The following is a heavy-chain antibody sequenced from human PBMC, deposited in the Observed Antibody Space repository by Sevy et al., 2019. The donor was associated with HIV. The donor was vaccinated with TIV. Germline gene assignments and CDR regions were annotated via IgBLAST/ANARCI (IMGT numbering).Heavy chain of an antibody. CDR1: GFTFDDYA. CDR2: PSWNSGSI. CDR3: AKDTGPSGSYSEGFDY. J-gene: IGHJ4*02. V-gene: IGHV3-9*01. D-gene: IGHD1-26*01. Sequence: GGSLRLSCAASGFTFDDYAMHWVRRAPGKGLEWVSGPSWNSGSIGYADSVKGRFTISRDNAKNSLYLQMNSLRAEDTALYYCAKDTGPSGSYSEGFDYWGQGTLVTVSS.